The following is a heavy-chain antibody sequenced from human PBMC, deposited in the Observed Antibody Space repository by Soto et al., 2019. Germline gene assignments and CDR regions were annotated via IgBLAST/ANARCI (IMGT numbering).Heavy chain of an antibody. D-gene: IGHD6-13*01. CDR3: ARGGYSSSWFLFDY. V-gene: IGHV3-33*01. CDR2: IWYDGSNK. J-gene: IGHJ4*02. Sequence: SLRLSCAASGFTFSSYGMHWVRQAPGKGLEWVAVIWYDGSNKYYADSVKGRFTISRDNSKNTLYLQMNSLRAEDTAVYYCARGGYSSSWFLFDYWGQGTLVTVSS. CDR1: GFTFSSYG.